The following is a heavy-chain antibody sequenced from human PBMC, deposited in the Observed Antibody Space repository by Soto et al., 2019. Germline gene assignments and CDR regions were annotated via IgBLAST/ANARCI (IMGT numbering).Heavy chain of an antibody. Sequence: EVQLLESGGGLVQPGGSLRLSCAVSGLTFSYFAMRWVRQAPGKGLEWVSAISGSGGITYYADSVKGRFTISRDNYKNTLFLQMNSLRAEDTAVYYCALLGRSGSGRPYYYGMDVWGQGTTVTVSS. CDR1: GLTFSYFA. J-gene: IGHJ6*02. V-gene: IGHV3-23*01. CDR3: ALLGRSGSGRPYYYGMDV. CDR2: ISGSGGIT. D-gene: IGHD3-10*01.